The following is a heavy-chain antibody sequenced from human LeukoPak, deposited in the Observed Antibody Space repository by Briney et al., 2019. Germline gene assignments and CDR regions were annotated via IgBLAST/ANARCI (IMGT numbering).Heavy chain of an antibody. J-gene: IGHJ4*02. CDR2: MYQTGST. CDR3: ARRERIAVAGTTTYYFDY. CDR1: RYSISSDYY. V-gene: IGHV4-38-2*02. Sequence: SETLSLTCTVSRYSISSDYYWGWIRQPPGKGLEWIASMYQTGSTYYNPSLKSRVTISVGTSKNQFSLKLNSVTAADTAVYYCARRERIAVAGTTTYYFDYWGQGTLVTVSS. D-gene: IGHD6-19*01.